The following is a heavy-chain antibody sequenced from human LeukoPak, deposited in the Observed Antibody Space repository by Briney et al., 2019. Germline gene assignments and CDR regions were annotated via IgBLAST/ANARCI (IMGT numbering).Heavy chain of an antibody. J-gene: IGHJ6*02. CDR2: INPNSGGT. CDR3: ARELTGYYMAYGMDV. D-gene: IGHD3-9*01. CDR1: GYTFTGYY. Sequence: GASVKVSCKASGYTFTGYYMHWVRQAPGQGLEWMGWINPNSGGTNYAQKFQGRVTMTRDTSISTAYMELSRLRSDDTAVYYCARELTGYYMAYGMDVWGQGTTVTVSS. V-gene: IGHV1-2*02.